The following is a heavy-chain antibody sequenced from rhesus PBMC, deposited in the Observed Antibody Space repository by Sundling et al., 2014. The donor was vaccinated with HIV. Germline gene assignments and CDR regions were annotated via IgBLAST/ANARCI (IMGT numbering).Heavy chain of an antibody. Sequence: QLQLQESGPGLVKPSETLSLTCAVSGGSLRSNYWSWIRQSPGKGLEWIGRISGSGGSPDYNPSLKSRVSLSKNTSKNQFSLKLSSVTAADTAVYYCARVYYYSGSYYYGYFDYWGQGVLVAVSS. CDR1: GGSLRSNY. CDR3: ARVYYYSGSYYYGYFDY. V-gene: IGHV4-173*01. D-gene: IGHD3-16*01. J-gene: IGHJ4*01. CDR2: ISGSGGSP.